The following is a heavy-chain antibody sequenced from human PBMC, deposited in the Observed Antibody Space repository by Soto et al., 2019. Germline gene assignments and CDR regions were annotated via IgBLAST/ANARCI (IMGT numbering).Heavy chain of an antibody. CDR1: VGSISSYY. CDR2: IYTRGST. J-gene: IGHJ6*01. D-gene: IGHD3-22*01. V-gene: IGHV4-4*07. Sequence: SETLSLTCTFSVGSISSYYRSCIRHPAGKGLEWIGRIYTRGSTNYNPSLKSRVTMSVDTSKNQFSLKLSSVTAADTAVYYCARDRFWGANYDSSGYYYSYYGMEVWGQGTTVIVSS. CDR3: ARDRFWGANYDSSGYYYSYYGMEV.